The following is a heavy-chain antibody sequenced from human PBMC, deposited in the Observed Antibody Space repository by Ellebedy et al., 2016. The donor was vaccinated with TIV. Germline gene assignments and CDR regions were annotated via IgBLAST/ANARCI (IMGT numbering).Heavy chain of an antibody. CDR1: GFTFKSYD. V-gene: IGHV3-30*18. J-gene: IGHJ4*02. Sequence: GGSLKISXAASGFTFKSYDMHWVRQVPGKGLEWVAVISSDGGRKHYADSVKGRFTISRDNSKNTLFLQMNSLRPEDAAVFYCAKEKRYCSSANCPLGYWGQGNLVTVSS. D-gene: IGHD2-2*01. CDR3: AKEKRYCSSANCPLGY. CDR2: ISSDGGRK.